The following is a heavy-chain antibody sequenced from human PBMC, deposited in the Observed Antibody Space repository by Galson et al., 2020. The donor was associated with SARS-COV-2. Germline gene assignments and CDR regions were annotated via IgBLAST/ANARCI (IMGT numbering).Heavy chain of an antibody. CDR2: ISYDGSNK. V-gene: IGHV3-30*04. CDR1: GFTFSSYA. J-gene: IGHJ3*02. D-gene: IGHD3-9*01. CDR3: AREDVIYRAFDI. Sequence: GESLKISCAASGFTFSSYAMHWVRQAPGKGLEWVAVISYDGSNKYYADSVKGRFTISRDNSKNTLYLQMNSLRAEDTAVYYCAREDVIYRAFDIWGQGTMVTVSS.